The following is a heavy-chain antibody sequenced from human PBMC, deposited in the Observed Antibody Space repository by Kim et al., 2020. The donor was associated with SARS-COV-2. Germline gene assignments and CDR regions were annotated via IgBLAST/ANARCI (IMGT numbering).Heavy chain of an antibody. CDR3: ARNYYGSGSSGPWFDP. CDR1: GYSFTSYW. D-gene: IGHD3-10*01. J-gene: IGHJ5*02. V-gene: IGHV5-10-1*01. Sequence: GESLKISCKGSGYSFTSYWISWVRQMPGKGLEWMGRIDPSDSYTNYSPSFQGHVTISADKSISTAYLQWSSLKASDTAMYYCARNYYGSGSSGPWFDPWGQGTLVTVSS. CDR2: IDPSDSYT.